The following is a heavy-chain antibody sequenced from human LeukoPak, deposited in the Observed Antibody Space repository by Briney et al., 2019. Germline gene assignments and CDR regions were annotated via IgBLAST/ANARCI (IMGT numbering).Heavy chain of an antibody. J-gene: IGHJ4*02. CDR1: GYTFTSYG. CDR3: ARDHGYSYGYTFDY. Sequence: ASVKVSCKASGYTFTSYGISWVRQAPGQGLEWMGWISAYNGNTSYAQKIQGRVTMTTDTSTSTAYMELRSLRSDDTAVYYCARDHGYSYGYTFDYWGQGTLVTVSS. CDR2: ISAYNGNT. V-gene: IGHV1-18*01. D-gene: IGHD5-18*01.